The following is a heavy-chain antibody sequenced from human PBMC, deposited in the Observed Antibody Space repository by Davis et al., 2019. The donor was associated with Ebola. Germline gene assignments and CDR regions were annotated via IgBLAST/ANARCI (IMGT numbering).Heavy chain of an antibody. V-gene: IGHV3-7*01. CDR2: IKQDGSET. CDR1: GFTFSSYW. Sequence: GGSLRLSCAASGFTFSSYWMSWVRQAPGKGLEWVANIKQDGSETYYVDSVKGRFTISRDNAKNSLYVQMNSLRAEDTAVYYCTRGPSTGNSFSYWGQGTLVTVSS. CDR3: TRGPSTGNSFSY. J-gene: IGHJ4*02. D-gene: IGHD6-13*01.